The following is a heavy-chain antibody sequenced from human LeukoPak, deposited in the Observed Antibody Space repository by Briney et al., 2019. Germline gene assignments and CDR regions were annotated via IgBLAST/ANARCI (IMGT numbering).Heavy chain of an antibody. CDR1: GFTFSNYA. D-gene: IGHD3-10*01. V-gene: IGHV3-30*01. CDR2: ISSGGTYE. CDR3: ARDSTYYYDSGSSGPHYFDN. J-gene: IGHJ4*02. Sequence: GESLRLSCAASGFTFSNYAMHWVRQAPGKGLEWVSLISSGGTYEYYADSVKGRFTISRDNSKNTLYLQLNSLRAEDTAVYYCARDSTYYYDSGSSGPHYFDNWGQGTLVTVSS.